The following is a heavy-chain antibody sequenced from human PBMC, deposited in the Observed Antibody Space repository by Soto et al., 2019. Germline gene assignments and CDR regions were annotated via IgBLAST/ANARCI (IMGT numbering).Heavy chain of an antibody. CDR2: ISIYNDNT. J-gene: IGHJ6*02. V-gene: IGHV1-18*04. D-gene: IGHD3-10*01. CDR3: ARETYCFGSGTYDDGMDV. CDR1: GFTFTSYG. Sequence: GASVKVSCKASGFTFTSYGISWVRQAPGQGLEWMAWISIYNDNTKYAQKFQGRITMTTDTSTSTAYMELRSLRSDDTAVYYCARETYCFGSGTYDDGMDVWGQGTTVTVSS.